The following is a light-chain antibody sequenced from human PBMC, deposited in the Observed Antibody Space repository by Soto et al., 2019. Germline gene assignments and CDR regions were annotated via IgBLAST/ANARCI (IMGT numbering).Light chain of an antibody. J-gene: IGKJ3*01. Sequence: EIGMTQSPATLSVSPGERATLSCRASQSVSSNLAWYQQKPGQAPRLLIYGASTRATGIPARFSGSGSGTEFTLTISSLQSEDFAVYYCQQYNNWPFTLGPGTKVDIK. V-gene: IGKV3-15*01. CDR1: QSVSSN. CDR3: QQYNNWPFT. CDR2: GAS.